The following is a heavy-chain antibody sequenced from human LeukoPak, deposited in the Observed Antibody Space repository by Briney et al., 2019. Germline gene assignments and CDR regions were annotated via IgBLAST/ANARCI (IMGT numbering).Heavy chain of an antibody. CDR2: IYSSGIT. Sequence: SETLSLTCTVSDGSLRSYYWSWIRQPAQEGLEWIGRIYSSGITNYNPSLKSRVTMSVDTSKNQFSLKLSSVTAADTAVYNCARLAVTGYYFPGMDVWGQGTTVTVSS. V-gene: IGHV4-4*07. CDR3: ARLAVTGYYFPGMDV. D-gene: IGHD3-22*01. CDR1: DGSLRSYY. J-gene: IGHJ6*02.